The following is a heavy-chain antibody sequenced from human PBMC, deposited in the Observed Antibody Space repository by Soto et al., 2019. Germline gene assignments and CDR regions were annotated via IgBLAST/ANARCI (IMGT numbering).Heavy chain of an antibody. CDR2: IWYDGSNK. Sequence: QVQLVESGGGVVQPGRSLRLSCAASGFTFSSYGMHWVRQAPGKGLEWVAVIWYDGSNKYYADSVKGRFTISRDNSKNTLYLQMNSLRAEDTAVYYCARDGGYYGSGSYSDGLYYFDYWGQGTLVTVSS. V-gene: IGHV3-33*01. J-gene: IGHJ4*02. D-gene: IGHD3-10*01. CDR1: GFTFSSYG. CDR3: ARDGGYYGSGSYSDGLYYFDY.